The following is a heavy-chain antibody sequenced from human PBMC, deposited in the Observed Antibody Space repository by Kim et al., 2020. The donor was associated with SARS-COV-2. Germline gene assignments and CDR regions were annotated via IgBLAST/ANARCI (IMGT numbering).Heavy chain of an antibody. CDR2: IDPKGGST. D-gene: IGHD3-10*01. CDR3: ARDTRSSQRPYYFDY. J-gene: IGHJ4*02. V-gene: IGHV1-46*03. Sequence: ASVKVSCKTSGYTFSSHYIQWVRQAPGQGLEWMGVIDPKGGSTYYAQNFQGRVAMTRDTSTTTVYMELSSLRSEDTAVYYCARDTRSSQRPYYFDYWGQG. CDR1: GYTFSSHY.